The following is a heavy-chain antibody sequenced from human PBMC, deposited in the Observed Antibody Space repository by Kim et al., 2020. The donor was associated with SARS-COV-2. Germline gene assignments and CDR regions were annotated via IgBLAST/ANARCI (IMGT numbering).Heavy chain of an antibody. J-gene: IGHJ4*02. CDR1: GASISNYY. V-gene: IGHV4-59*01. CDR3: ARLDPHLTVFGGWDY. Sequence: SETLSLTRTVSGASISNYYWTWIRETPGKGLEWIGYIHYRGGTNYNASLKSRVTMSVDTTKNHFSLTLRSVTAADTAMYYCARLDPHLTVFGGWDYWGQGALVVVSS. D-gene: IGHD3-3*01. CDR2: IHYRGGT.